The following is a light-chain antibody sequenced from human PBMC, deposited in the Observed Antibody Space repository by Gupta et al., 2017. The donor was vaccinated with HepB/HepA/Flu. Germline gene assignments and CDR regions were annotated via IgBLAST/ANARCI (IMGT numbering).Light chain of an antibody. CDR2: AAS. V-gene: IGKV1-39*01. CDR1: QSITIY. CDR3: QQSNSIPLT. Sequence: DIQMTQSRSSLSAYVGDRVTITCRASQSITIYLNWYQLKPGKAPKLLIYAASSLQSGFPSRFSSSGFGTDFSLTINSLQPEDFATYYCQQSNSIPLTFGGGTKVEIK. J-gene: IGKJ4*01.